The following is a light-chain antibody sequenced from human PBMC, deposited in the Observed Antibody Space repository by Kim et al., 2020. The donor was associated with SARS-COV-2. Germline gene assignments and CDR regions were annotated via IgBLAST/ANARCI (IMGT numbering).Light chain of an antibody. V-gene: IGKV3-20*01. Sequence: SLSPGERATLSCRASQSVSSSYLAWYQQKPGQAPRLLIFGASSRATDIPDRFSGSGPGTDFTLTISTLEPEDFAVYYCQQYGSSYTFGQGTKLEI. CDR2: GAS. J-gene: IGKJ2*01. CDR3: QQYGSSYT. CDR1: QSVSSSY.